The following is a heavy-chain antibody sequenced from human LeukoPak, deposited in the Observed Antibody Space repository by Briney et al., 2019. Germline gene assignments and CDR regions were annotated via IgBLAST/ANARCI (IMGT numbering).Heavy chain of an antibody. CDR2: INPNSGGT. Sequence: GASVKVSCKASGYTFTGYYMHWVRQAPGQGLEWMGQINPNSGGTNYAQKFQGRVTMTRDTSISTAYMELSRLRSDDTAVYYCARETYYYDSSGYYYAYGMDVWGQGTTVTVSS. J-gene: IGHJ6*02. D-gene: IGHD3-22*01. CDR3: ARETYYYDSSGYYYAYGMDV. V-gene: IGHV1-2*06. CDR1: GYTFTGYY.